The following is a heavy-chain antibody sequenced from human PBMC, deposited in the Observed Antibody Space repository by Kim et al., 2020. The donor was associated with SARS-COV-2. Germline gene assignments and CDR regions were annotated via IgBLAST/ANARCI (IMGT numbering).Heavy chain of an antibody. CDR2: ISSSGSTI. D-gene: IGHD2-2*01. V-gene: IGHV3-11*01. J-gene: IGHJ4*02. Sequence: GGSLRLSCAASGFTFSDYYMSWIRQAPGKGLEWVSYISSSGSTIYYADSVKGRFTISRDNAKNSLYLQMNSLRAEDTAVYYCARGVVVPAATLYYFDYWGQGTLVTVSS. CDR1: GFTFSDYY. CDR3: ARGVVVPAATLYYFDY.